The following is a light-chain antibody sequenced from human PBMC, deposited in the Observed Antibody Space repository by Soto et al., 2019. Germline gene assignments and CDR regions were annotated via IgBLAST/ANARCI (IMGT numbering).Light chain of an antibody. CDR2: DVS. Sequence: QAVVTQPASVSGSPGQSITISCTGTSSDVGGYNYVSWYQQHPGKVPKLMIYDVSNRPSGVSNRFSGSKSGHTASLTISGLQAEDEADYYCSSYTSSTTLVFGTGTKLTVL. V-gene: IGLV2-14*01. J-gene: IGLJ1*01. CDR1: SSDVGGYNY. CDR3: SSYTSSTTLV.